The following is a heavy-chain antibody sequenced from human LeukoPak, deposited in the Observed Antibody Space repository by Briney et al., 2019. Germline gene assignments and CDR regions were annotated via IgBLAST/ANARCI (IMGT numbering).Heavy chain of an antibody. CDR2: INRDGSST. J-gene: IGHJ3*01. CDR1: GFTFSNYW. V-gene: IGHV3-74*01. CDR3: ARVPYVFDL. Sequence: PGGSLLLSCAASGFTFSNYWMHWVRPAPGKGLVWVSRINRDGSSTDYLDSVKGRFTISRDNARNTLYLQMNSLRAEDTAVYYCARVPYVFDLWGQGTMGTVSS.